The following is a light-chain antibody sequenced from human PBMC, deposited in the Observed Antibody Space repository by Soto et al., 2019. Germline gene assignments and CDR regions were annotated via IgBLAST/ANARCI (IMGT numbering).Light chain of an antibody. CDR1: QSVSSY. CDR2: DAS. Sequence: IVLTQSPATLSLSPGERATLSCRASQSVSSYLAWYQQKPGQAPRLLIYDASNRATGIPARFSGSGSGTDFTLTISSLEPEDFVVYYCQQRSNWPGGFTFGPRTKVDIK. CDR3: QQRSNWPGGFT. J-gene: IGKJ3*01. V-gene: IGKV3-11*01.